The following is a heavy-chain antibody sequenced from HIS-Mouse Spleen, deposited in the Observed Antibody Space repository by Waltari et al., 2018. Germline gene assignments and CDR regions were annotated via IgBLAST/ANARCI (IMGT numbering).Heavy chain of an antibody. Sequence: QLQLQESGPGLVKPSETLSLTCTVSGGSISSSSYYWGWIRQPPGKGLEWLGSIYYSGSTYYNPALKSRVTISGDTSKNQVSLKLGSVTAADTAVYYCARESPYSSSWYDWYFDLWGRGTLVTVSS. V-gene: IGHV4-39*07. CDR2: IYYSGST. D-gene: IGHD6-13*01. CDR1: GGSISSSSYY. CDR3: ARESPYSSSWYDWYFDL. J-gene: IGHJ2*01.